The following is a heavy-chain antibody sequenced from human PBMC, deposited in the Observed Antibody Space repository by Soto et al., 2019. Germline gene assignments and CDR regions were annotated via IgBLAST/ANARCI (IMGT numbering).Heavy chain of an antibody. CDR2: INHSGST. D-gene: IGHD4-4*01. J-gene: IGHJ5*02. Sequence: QVQLQQWGAGLLKPSETLSLTCAVYGGSFSGYYWSWIRQPPGKGLEWIGEINHSGSTNYNPSLKGRVTISVDTSKNQFSLKLSSVTAADTAVYYCARVWSLLLTTVTTISWFDPWGQGTLVTVSS. CDR1: GGSFSGYY. V-gene: IGHV4-34*01. CDR3: ARVWSLLLTTVTTISWFDP.